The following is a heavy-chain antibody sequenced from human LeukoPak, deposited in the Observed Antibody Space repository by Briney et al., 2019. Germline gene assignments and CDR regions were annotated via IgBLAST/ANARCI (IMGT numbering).Heavy chain of an antibody. D-gene: IGHD2-2*01. CDR3: AKGDTAIVPAATGY. V-gene: IGHV3-23*01. CDR1: GFTLSSYA. CDR2: VSGSGGST. J-gene: IGHJ4*02. Sequence: QTGGSLRLSWAASGFTLSSYAMSWVRQAPGKGLEWVSEVSGSGGSTYYADSVKGRFTISKDKSQNTVWLQMNSLRAEDTAVYYCAKGDTAIVPAATGYCGQGTLVTVSS.